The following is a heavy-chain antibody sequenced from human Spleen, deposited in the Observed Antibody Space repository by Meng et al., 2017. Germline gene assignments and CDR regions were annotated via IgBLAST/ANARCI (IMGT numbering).Heavy chain of an antibody. CDR3: SSYNSGWPQFDS. Sequence: EPAPALVQPRGTPSLPGTVSGGSISSTKWWNWVRQTAGKGLEWIGEIYQSGTTNYTPSLKSRVTMSVDESKNQFSLKLTSVTAADTAVYYCSSYNSGWPQFDSWGQGTLVTVSS. J-gene: IGHJ4*02. V-gene: IGHV4-4*03. D-gene: IGHD6-19*01. CDR1: GGSISSTKW. CDR2: IYQSGTT.